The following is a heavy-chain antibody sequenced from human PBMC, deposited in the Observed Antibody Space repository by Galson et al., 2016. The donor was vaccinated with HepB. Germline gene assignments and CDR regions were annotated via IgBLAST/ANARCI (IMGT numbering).Heavy chain of an antibody. CDR1: GYTFTTYA. CDR2: IITGNGNT. D-gene: IGHD5-24*01. V-gene: IGHV1-3*04. Sequence: SVKVSCKASGYTFTTYALHWVRQAPGQRLEWVGWIITGNGNTKYSQKVQGRVTLTRDTSASTAYMELSSLRSEDTAAYYSVRRGDGYKYDSWGPGTLVPVSS. CDR3: VRRGDGYKYDS. J-gene: IGHJ5*01.